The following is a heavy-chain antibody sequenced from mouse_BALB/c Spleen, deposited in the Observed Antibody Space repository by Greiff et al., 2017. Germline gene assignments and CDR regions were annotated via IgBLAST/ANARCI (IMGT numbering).Heavy chain of an antibody. V-gene: IGHV1-7*01. J-gene: IGHJ3*01. Sequence: VKLMESGAELAKPGASVKMSCKASGYTFTSYWMHWVKQRPGQGLEWIGYINPSTGYTEYNQKFKDKATLTADKSSSTAYMQLSSLTSEDSAVYYCARSDFPNWGQGTLVTVSA. CDR1: GYTFTSYW. CDR2: INPSTGYT. CDR3: ARSDFPN.